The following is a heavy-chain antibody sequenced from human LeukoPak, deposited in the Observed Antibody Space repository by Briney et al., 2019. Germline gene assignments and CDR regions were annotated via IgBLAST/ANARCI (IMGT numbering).Heavy chain of an antibody. D-gene: IGHD4-17*01. CDR2: ISYDGSNK. CDR3: AKEAPNYDYGDYGHPSPDY. CDR1: GFAFNTFA. J-gene: IGHJ4*02. Sequence: SGRSLRLSCAASGFAFNTFAMHWVRQAPGKGLEWVAVISYDGSNKYYADSVKGRFTISRDNSKNTLYLQMNSLRAEDTAVYYCAKEAPNYDYGDYGHPSPDYWGQGTLVTVSS. V-gene: IGHV3-30*18.